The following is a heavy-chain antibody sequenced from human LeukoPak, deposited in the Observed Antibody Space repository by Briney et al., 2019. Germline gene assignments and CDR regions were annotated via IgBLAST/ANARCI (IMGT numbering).Heavy chain of an antibody. CDR2: ISYDGSNK. J-gene: IGHJ5*02. CDR1: GFTFSSYG. CDR3: AKDAGWFGVNWFDP. Sequence: GGSLRLSCAASGFTFSSYGMHWARQAPGKGLEWVAVISYDGSNKYYADSVKGRFTISRDNSKNTLYLQMNSLRAEDTAVYYCAKDAGWFGVNWFDPWGQGTLVTVSS. V-gene: IGHV3-30*18. D-gene: IGHD3-3*01.